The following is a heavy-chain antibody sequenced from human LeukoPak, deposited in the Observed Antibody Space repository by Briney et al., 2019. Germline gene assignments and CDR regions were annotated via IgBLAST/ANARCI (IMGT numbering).Heavy chain of an antibody. J-gene: IGHJ4*02. V-gene: IGHV3-23*01. CDR2: ISGSGGST. CDR1: GFTFSSYA. D-gene: IGHD3-10*01. CDR3: AKYPGNYASGSLYYFDY. Sequence: GGSLRLSCAASGFTFSSYAMSWVRQAPGKGVEWVSAISGSGGSTYYADSVKGRFTISRDNSKNTLYLQMNSLRAEDTAVYYCAKYPGNYASGSLYYFDYWGQGTLVTVSS.